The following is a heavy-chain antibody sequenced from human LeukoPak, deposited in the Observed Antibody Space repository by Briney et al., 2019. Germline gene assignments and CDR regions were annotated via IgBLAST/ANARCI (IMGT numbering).Heavy chain of an antibody. D-gene: IGHD2-2*01. CDR3: AKVPADPSEPLPPHAFDI. CDR2: ISGSGGST. Sequence: GGSLRLSCAASGFTFSSYGMSWVRQAPGKGLEWVSAISGSGGSTYYADSVKGRFTISRDNSKNTLYLQMNSLRAEDTAIYFCAKVPADPSEPLPPHAFDIWGQGTMVTV. J-gene: IGHJ3*02. CDR1: GFTFSSYG. V-gene: IGHV3-23*01.